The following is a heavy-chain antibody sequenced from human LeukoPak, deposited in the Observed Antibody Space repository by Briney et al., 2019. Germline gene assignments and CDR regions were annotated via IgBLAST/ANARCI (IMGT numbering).Heavy chain of an antibody. D-gene: IGHD2-2*01. CDR2: IYHSGST. Sequence: TLSHPCNVSGGSISSHHWSWIRHPPRKGLEWIGYIYHSGSTNYNPSLKSRVTISVDTSKNQFSLKLSSVTAADTAVYYCARDLVPAATSYWFDPWGQGTLVTVSS. V-gene: IGHV4-59*11. CDR3: ARDLVPAATSYWFDP. J-gene: IGHJ5*02. CDR1: GGSISSHH.